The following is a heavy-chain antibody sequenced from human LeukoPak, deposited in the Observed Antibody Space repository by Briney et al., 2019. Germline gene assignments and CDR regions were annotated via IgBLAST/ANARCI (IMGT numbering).Heavy chain of an antibody. Sequence: SETLSLTCTVSGGSISSSSYYWGWLRQPPGKGLEWIGSIYYSGNTYYNPSLKSRVTISVDTSKNQFSLKLSSVTAADTAVYYCARPDRGTVTTVDYWGQGTLVTVSS. D-gene: IGHD4-17*01. CDR1: GGSISSSSYY. CDR2: IYYSGNT. CDR3: ARPDRGTVTTVDY. V-gene: IGHV4-39*01. J-gene: IGHJ4*02.